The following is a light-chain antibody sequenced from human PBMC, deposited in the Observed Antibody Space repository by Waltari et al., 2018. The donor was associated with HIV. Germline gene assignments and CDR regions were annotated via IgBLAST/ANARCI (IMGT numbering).Light chain of an antibody. CDR2: EVT. CDR3: CSYAGSRSVV. CDR1: SRDVERYNL. J-gene: IGLJ2*01. Sequence: QSALTQPASVSGSPGQSLTISCTVTSRDVERYNLVSSYQQHPGKAPKLIIYEVTKRPSGVPNRFSGSKSGNTASLTISGLQTEDEADYYCCSYAGSRSVVFGGGTMLTVL. V-gene: IGLV2-23*02.